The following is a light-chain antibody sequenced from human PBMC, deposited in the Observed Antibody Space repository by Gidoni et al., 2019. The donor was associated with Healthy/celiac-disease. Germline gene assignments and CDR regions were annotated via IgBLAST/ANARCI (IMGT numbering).Light chain of an antibody. CDR1: SSDDGGCNY. J-gene: IGLJ2*01. CDR2: EVS. V-gene: IGLV2-14*01. CDR3: SSSTSTSTFAHVV. Sequence: QSAMTQPATVAGSTGRTITISCTGTSSDDGGCNYVSWYQQHPGKAPKLMIYEVSNRPSGVSHRFSCSKSGNTASLTTSALQAEDEADYYCSSSTSTSTFAHVVFGGGTKLTVL.